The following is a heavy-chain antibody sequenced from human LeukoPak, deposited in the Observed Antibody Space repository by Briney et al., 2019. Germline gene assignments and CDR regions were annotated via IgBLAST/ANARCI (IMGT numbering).Heavy chain of an antibody. D-gene: IGHD4-11*01. Sequence: SETLSLTCAVYGGSFSGYYWSWLHQPPGKGLEWFGEINHSGSPNYNPSLKSRVTISVDTSKNQFSLKLSSVTAADTAVYYCAREYLTVTTLGYYYYYYMDVWGKGTTVTVSS. CDR3: AREYLTVTTLGYYYYYYMDV. J-gene: IGHJ6*03. CDR1: GGSFSGYY. CDR2: INHSGSP. V-gene: IGHV4-34*01.